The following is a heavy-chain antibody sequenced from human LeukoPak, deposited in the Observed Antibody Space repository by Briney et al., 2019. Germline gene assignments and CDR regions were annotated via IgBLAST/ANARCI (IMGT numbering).Heavy chain of an antibody. CDR3: AKVATRGYCSGGSCCPDYYFDY. D-gene: IGHD2-15*01. Sequence: GGSLRLSCAASGFTFSSYAMHWVRQAPGKGLEWVAVISYDGSNKYYADSVKGRFTISRDNSKNTLYLQMNSLRAEDTAVYYCAKVATRGYCSGGSCCPDYYFDYWGQGTLVTVSS. V-gene: IGHV3-30*04. J-gene: IGHJ4*02. CDR2: ISYDGSNK. CDR1: GFTFSSYA.